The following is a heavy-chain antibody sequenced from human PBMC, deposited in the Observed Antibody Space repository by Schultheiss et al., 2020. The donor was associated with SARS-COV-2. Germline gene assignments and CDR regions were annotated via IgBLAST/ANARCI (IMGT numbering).Heavy chain of an antibody. Sequence: SETLSLTCAVSGGSISSSNWWSWVRQPPGKGLEWIGEIYHSGSTNYNPSLKSRVTISVDKSKNQFSLKLSSVTAADTAVYYCARYPITMMGSYYYYYIDVWGKGTTVTVSS. CDR1: GGSISSSNW. J-gene: IGHJ6*03. V-gene: IGHV4-4*02. CDR3: ARYPITMMGSYYYYYIDV. CDR2: IYHSGST. D-gene: IGHD3-22*01.